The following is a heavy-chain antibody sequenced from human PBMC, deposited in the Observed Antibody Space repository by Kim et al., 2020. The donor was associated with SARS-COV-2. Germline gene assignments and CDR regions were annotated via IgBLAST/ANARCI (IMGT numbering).Heavy chain of an antibody. D-gene: IGHD3-3*01. Sequence: SETLSLTCTVSGGSISSYYWSWIRQPPGKGLEWIGYIYYSGSTNYNPSLKSRVTISVDTSKNQFSLKLSSVTAADTAVYYCARAHPVTIFGVVTARNWFDPWGQGTLVTVSS. CDR1: GGSISSYY. V-gene: IGHV4-59*13. J-gene: IGHJ5*02. CDR2: IYYSGST. CDR3: ARAHPVTIFGVVTARNWFDP.